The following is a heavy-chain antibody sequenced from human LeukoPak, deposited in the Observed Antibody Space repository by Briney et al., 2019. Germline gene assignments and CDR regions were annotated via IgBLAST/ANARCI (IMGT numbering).Heavy chain of an antibody. D-gene: IGHD1-7*01. CDR2: IIPILGIA. J-gene: IGHJ3*02. V-gene: IGHV1-69*04. CDR3: ADGNTPHDAFDI. CDR1: GGTFSSYA. Sequence: ASVKVSCKASGGTFSSYAISWVRQAPGQGLEWMGRIIPILGIANYAQKFQGRVTITADESTSTAYMELSSLRSEDTAVYYCADGNTPHDAFDIWGQGTMVTVSS.